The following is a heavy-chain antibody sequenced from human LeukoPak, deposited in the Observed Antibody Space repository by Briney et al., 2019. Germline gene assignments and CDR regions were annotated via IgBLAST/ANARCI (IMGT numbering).Heavy chain of an antibody. CDR2: ISYEERSK. D-gene: IGHD2-15*01. CDR3: VKNAITGYCSGGSCLYYFDY. V-gene: IGHV3-30*18. CDR1: GFVFSTYG. Sequence: GTSLRLSCAASGFVFSTYGMYWVRQAPGKGLEWVAVISYEERSKNYADSVKGRFTISREDSKNTLYLQMNSLRAEDTAVYYCVKNAITGYCSGGSCLYYFDYWGQGTLVTVSS. J-gene: IGHJ4*02.